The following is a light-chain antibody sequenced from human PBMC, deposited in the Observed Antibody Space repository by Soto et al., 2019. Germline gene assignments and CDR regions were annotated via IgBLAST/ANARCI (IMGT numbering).Light chain of an antibody. Sequence: EIVLTQSPGTLSLSPGERATLSCRASQSVSGSYLAWYQQKPGQAPRLLIYSASSRATGIPDRFSGSGSGTDFTRTISRLEPEDFAVYYCQQYGAVKTFGQGTKVDIK. CDR3: QQYGAVKT. CDR2: SAS. V-gene: IGKV3-20*01. J-gene: IGKJ1*01. CDR1: QSVSGSY.